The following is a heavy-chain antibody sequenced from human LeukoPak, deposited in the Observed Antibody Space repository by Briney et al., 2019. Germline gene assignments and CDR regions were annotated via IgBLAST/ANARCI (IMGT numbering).Heavy chain of an antibody. CDR1: GDSTISSSYY. J-gene: IGHJ4*02. D-gene: IGHD3-10*01. V-gene: IGHV4-39*01. Sequence: KPSETLSLTCTVSGDSTISSSYYWGWIRQPPGKGLEWIGSIYYSGRTYYNPSLKSRVTISIDTSKKQFSLKLSSVTVADSAVYYCARLYSGTRPPDYWGQGTLVTVSS. CDR3: ARLYSGTRPPDY. CDR2: IYYSGRT.